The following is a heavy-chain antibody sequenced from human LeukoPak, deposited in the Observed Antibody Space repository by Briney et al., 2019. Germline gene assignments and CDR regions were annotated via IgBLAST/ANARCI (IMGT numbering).Heavy chain of an antibody. D-gene: IGHD5-24*01. CDR2: IYPGDSDT. V-gene: IGHV5-51*01. J-gene: IGHJ6*02. Sequence: GESLQISCKGSGYSFTSYWIGWVRQMPGKGLEWMGIIYPGDSDTRYSPSFQGQVTISADKSISTAYLQWSSLKASDTAMYYCARQPVEMATITRYYYYYGMDVWGQGTTVTVSS. CDR1: GYSFTSYW. CDR3: ARQPVEMATITRYYYYYGMDV.